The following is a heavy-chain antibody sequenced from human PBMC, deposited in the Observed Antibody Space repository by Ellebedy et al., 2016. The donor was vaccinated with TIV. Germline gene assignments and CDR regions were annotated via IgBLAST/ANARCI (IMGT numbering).Heavy chain of an antibody. V-gene: IGHV3-7*03. CDR1: AGALSGFY. CDR3: ARGGY. Sequence: PSETLSLTCTASAGALSGFYWSWVRQAPGKGLECVANINPDGSEKYYVGSVKGRFTISKDNADNSMYLQMNSLRADDTAFYYCARGGYWGRGTLVTVSS. CDR2: INPDGSEK. J-gene: IGHJ4*02.